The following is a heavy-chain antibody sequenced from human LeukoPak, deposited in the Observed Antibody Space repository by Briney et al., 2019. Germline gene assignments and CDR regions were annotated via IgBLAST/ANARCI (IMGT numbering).Heavy chain of an antibody. CDR1: GFTFSSYA. J-gene: IGHJ6*03. CDR3: AREYPFTYYMDV. CDR2: ISYDGSNK. Sequence: GGSLRPSCAASGFTFSSYAMHWVRQAPGKGLEWVAVISYDGSNKYYADSVKGRFTISRDNSKNTLYLQMNSLRAEDTAVYYCAREYPFTYYMDVWGKGTTVTVSS. D-gene: IGHD2-2*01. V-gene: IGHV3-30*04.